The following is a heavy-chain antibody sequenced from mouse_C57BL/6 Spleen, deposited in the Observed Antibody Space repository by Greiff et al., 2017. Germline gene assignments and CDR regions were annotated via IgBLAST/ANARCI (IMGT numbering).Heavy chain of an antibody. J-gene: IGHJ3*01. CDR2: IYPRSGNT. D-gene: IGHD2-4*01. CDR3: ARFYYDYDDSFFAY. CDR1: GYTFTSYG. V-gene: IGHV1-81*01. Sequence: VQLQESGAELARPGASVKLSCKASGYTFTSYGISWVKQRTGQGLEWIGEIYPRSGNTYYNEKFKGKATLTAYKSSSTAYMELRSLTSEDSAVYFCARFYYDYDDSFFAYWGQGTLVTVSA.